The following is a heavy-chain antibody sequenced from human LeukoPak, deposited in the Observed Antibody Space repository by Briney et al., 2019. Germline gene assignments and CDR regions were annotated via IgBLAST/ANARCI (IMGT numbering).Heavy chain of an antibody. D-gene: IGHD3-16*01. CDR1: GYNFSSYY. CDR2: LNPSRGTT. CDR3: ARDATRGIGGSYDLDL. J-gene: IGHJ5*02. Sequence: GASVKVSCKASGYNFSSYYIQWVRQDPGQGLEWMGLLNPSRGTTAYAPKFQGRVTMTRDTSSNTVYMELRGLRSDDTAIYYCARDATRGIGGSYDLDLWGQGSLVTVSS. V-gene: IGHV1-46*01.